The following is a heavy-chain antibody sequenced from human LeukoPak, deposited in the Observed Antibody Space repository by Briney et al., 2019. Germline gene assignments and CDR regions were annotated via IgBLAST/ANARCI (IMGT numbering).Heavy chain of an antibody. Sequence: GGSLRLSCAASEFTFSSYEMNWVRQAPGKGLEWVSYISSSGSTIYYADSVKGRFTISRDNAKNSLYLQMNSLRAEDTAVYYCARGHGVVAASDDAFDIWGQGTMVTVSS. CDR2: ISSSGSTI. CDR1: EFTFSSYE. V-gene: IGHV3-48*03. CDR3: ARGHGVVAASDDAFDI. J-gene: IGHJ3*02. D-gene: IGHD2-2*01.